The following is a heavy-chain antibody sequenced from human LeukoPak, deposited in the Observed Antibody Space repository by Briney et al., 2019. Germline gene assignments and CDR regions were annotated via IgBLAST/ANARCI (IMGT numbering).Heavy chain of an antibody. J-gene: IGHJ2*01. Sequence: GGSLRLSCAASAFTFSSYEMNWVRQAPGKGLEWVSYISSRGGAIYYADSLKGRFTISRDNAKNSLYLQMSSLRAEDTAVYYCAKLTEVAPTRPQGFDLWGRGTLVTVSS. V-gene: IGHV3-48*03. CDR2: ISSRGGAI. D-gene: IGHD5-12*01. CDR3: AKLTEVAPTRPQGFDL. CDR1: AFTFSSYE.